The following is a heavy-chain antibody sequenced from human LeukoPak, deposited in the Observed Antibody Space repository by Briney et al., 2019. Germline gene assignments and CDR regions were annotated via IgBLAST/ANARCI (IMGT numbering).Heavy chain of an antibody. Sequence: SETLSLTCAVYGGSFSGYYWSWIRQPPGRGLEWTGEINHSGSTNYNPSLKSRVTISVDTSKNRFSLKLSSVTAADTAVYYCARVGYYYGSGTDYWGPGTLVTVPS. V-gene: IGHV4-34*01. CDR2: INHSGST. CDR3: ARVGYYYGSGTDY. J-gene: IGHJ4*02. D-gene: IGHD3-10*01. CDR1: GGSFSGYY.